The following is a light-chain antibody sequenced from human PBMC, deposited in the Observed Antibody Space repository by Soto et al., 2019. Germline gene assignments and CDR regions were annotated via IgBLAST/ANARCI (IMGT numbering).Light chain of an antibody. CDR3: QQRNSWPPIT. CDR1: QSVRTY. V-gene: IGKV3-11*01. J-gene: IGKJ5*01. CDR2: DAS. Sequence: EIVLTQSPVTLSLSPGESATLSGRASQSVRTYLAWYQVKPGQAPRLLIYDASSRASGVPARFSGSGSGTDFTLTISSLEPEDLALYYCQQRNSWPPITVGQGTRLEIK.